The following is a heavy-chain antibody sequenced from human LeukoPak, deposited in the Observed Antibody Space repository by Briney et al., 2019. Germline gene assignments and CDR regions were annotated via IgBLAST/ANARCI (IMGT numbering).Heavy chain of an antibody. V-gene: IGHV3-21*01. CDR3: ARSSDCGGDCYSTNTDAFDI. J-gene: IGHJ3*02. D-gene: IGHD2-21*02. Sequence: GGSLRLSCAASGFTFSSYSMNWVRQAPGKGLEWVSSISSSSSYIYYADSVKGRFTISRDNAKNSLYLQMNSLRAEDTAVYYCARSSDCGGDCYSTNTDAFDIWGQGTMVTVSS. CDR2: ISSSSSYI. CDR1: GFTFSSYS.